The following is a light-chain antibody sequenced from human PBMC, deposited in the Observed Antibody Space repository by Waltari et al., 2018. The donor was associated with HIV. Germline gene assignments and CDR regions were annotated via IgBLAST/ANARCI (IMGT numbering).Light chain of an antibody. V-gene: IGLV3-19*01. Sequence: SSELTQDPAVSVALGQTVRITCQGDSRRSYDASWYQQKPGQAPLLVVYGNDKRPSGIPDRFSGSSSGNTASLTITGAQAEDEADYYCNSRDSSGHHLVFATGTTVTVL. CDR1: SRRSYD. CDR3: NSRDSSGHHLV. CDR2: GND. J-gene: IGLJ1*01.